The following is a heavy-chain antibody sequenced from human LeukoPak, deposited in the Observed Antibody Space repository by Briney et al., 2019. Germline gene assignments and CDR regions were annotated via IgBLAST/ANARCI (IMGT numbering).Heavy chain of an antibody. CDR2: ISYDGSNK. CDR1: GFTFSSYA. J-gene: IGHJ6*02. D-gene: IGHD3-10*01. V-gene: IGHV3-30*04. CDR3: ARDFGAANYYYGMDV. Sequence: GRSLRLSCAASGFTFSSYAMHWVRQAPGKGLEWVAVISYDGSNKYYADSVKGRFTISRDNSKNTLYLQMNSLRAEDTAVYYCARDFGAANYYYGMDVWGQGTTVTASS.